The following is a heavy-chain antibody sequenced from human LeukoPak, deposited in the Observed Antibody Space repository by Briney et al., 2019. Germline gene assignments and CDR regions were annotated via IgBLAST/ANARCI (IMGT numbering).Heavy chain of an antibody. V-gene: IGHV4-59*01. D-gene: IGHD6-19*01. Sequence: PSETLSLTCTVSSASISSYYWGWIRQSPGKGLEWIGYIQNTGGTNYNPSLKSRVSISKDTSKNQFSLQVRSVTAADTAVYYCVQHGRGWYFDYWGQGTLVTVSS. CDR2: IQNTGGT. CDR3: VQHGRGWYFDY. J-gene: IGHJ4*02. CDR1: SASISSYY.